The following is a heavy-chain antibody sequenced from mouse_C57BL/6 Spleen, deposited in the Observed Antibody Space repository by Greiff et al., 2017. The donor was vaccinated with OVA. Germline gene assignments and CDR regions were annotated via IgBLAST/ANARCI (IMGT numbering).Heavy chain of an antibody. CDR1: GFTFSSYA. V-gene: IGHV5-9-1*02. CDR3: TRETTVWYFDV. Sequence: EVKVVESGEGLVKPGGSLKLSCAASGFTFSSYAMPWVRQTPEKRLEWVAYISSGGDYIYYADTVKGRFTISRDNARNTLYLQMSSLKSEDTAMYYCTRETTVWYFDVWGTGTTVTVSS. D-gene: IGHD1-1*01. J-gene: IGHJ1*03. CDR2: ISSGGDYI.